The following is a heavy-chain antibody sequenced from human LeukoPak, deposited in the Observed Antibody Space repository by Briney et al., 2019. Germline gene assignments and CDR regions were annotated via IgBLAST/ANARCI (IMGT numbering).Heavy chain of an antibody. CDR1: SGSIGSSNW. J-gene: IGHJ4*02. CDR2: INHSGST. CDR3: ARGVKRSNHKQWLVRRYYFDY. Sequence: SGTLSLTCTVSSGSIGSSNWWSWVRQPPGKGLEWIGEINHSGSTNYNPSLKSRVTISVDTSKNQFSLKLSSVTAADTAVYYCARGVKRSNHKQWLVRRYYFDYWGQGTLVTVSS. V-gene: IGHV4-4*02. D-gene: IGHD6-19*01.